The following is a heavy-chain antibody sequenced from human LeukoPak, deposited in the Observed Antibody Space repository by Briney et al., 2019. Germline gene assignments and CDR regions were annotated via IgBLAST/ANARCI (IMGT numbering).Heavy chain of an antibody. V-gene: IGHV3-7*03. D-gene: IGHD6-19*01. CDR1: GFTFSSYW. CDR3: VRYFTAVAPTLRLDY. CDR2: IKQDGRDK. J-gene: IGHJ4*02. Sequence: GGSLRLSCEASGFTFSSYWMNWVRQAPGKGLEWVATIKQDGRDKYYVDSVKGRFTISRDDAKNSLYLQMNSLRVEDTAVYHCVRYFTAVAPTLRLDYWGQGTLVTVSS.